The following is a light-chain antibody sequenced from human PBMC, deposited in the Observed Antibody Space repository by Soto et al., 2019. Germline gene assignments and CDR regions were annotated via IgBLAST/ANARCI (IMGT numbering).Light chain of an antibody. CDR3: HQYGSSPIT. CDR2: GPS. CDR1: QSVSSSY. Sequence: EIVLTQSPGTLSLSPGERATLSCRASQSVSSSYLAWYQHKPGQAPRLLIYGPSSRATGVPDRFSGSASGTEFTLTISRLEPEDFAVYFCHQYGSSPITFGQGTLLEIK. J-gene: IGKJ5*01. V-gene: IGKV3-20*01.